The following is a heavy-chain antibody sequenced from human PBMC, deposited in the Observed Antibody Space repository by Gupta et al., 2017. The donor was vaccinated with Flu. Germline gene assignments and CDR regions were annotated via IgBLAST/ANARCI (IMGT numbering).Heavy chain of an antibody. Sequence: QVQLVESGGGVVQPGRSLRLSCEASGFIFSSYGMHGVLQAPGKGLECVAVIWYDGSNKYYADSVKGRFTISRDNSKNTLYLQMNSLRAEDTAVYYCARDQGIVATTYYYYYGMDVWGQGTTVTVSS. CDR2: IWYDGSNK. J-gene: IGHJ6*02. D-gene: IGHD5-12*01. CDR1: GFIFSSYG. CDR3: ARDQGIVATTYYYYYGMDV. V-gene: IGHV3-33*01.